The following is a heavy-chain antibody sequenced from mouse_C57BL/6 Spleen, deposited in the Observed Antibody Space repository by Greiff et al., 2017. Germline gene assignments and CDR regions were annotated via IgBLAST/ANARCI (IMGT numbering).Heavy chain of an antibody. Sequence: QVQLKESGAELVRPGASVKLSCKASGYTFTDYYINWVKQRPGQGLEWIARIYPGSGNTYYNEKFKGKATLTAEKSSSTAYMQLSSLTSEDSAVYFCARSPTVVDWYFDVWGTGTTVTVSS. V-gene: IGHV1-76*01. J-gene: IGHJ1*03. D-gene: IGHD1-1*01. CDR3: ARSPTVVDWYFDV. CDR2: IYPGSGNT. CDR1: GYTFTDYY.